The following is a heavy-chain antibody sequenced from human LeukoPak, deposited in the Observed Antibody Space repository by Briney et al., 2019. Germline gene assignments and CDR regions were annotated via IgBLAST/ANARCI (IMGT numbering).Heavy chain of an antibody. D-gene: IGHD6-13*01. CDR1: GIPFSNYA. J-gene: IGHJ4*02. CDR2: ISGSSSST. V-gene: IGHV3-23*01. CDR3: AKFYSTTWNLGGPIDY. Sequence: GGSLRLSCAASGIPFSNYAMSWVRQSPGKGLEWVSGISGSSSSTYYADSVKGRFTISRDNSKNTLYLQMNSLRGEDTAVYYCAKFYSTTWNLGGPIDYWGQGTLVTVSS.